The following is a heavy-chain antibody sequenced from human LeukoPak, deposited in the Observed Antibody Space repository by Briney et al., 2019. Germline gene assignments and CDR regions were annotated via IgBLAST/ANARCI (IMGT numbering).Heavy chain of an antibody. J-gene: IGHJ4*02. D-gene: IGHD6-19*01. CDR2: ISGSGGST. Sequence: GGSLRLSCAASGFTFSSYAMSWVRQAPGKGLEWVSAISGSGGSTYYADSVRGRFTISRDNSKNTLYLQMNSLRAEDTAVYYCATGIAVAGGGLDYWGQGTLVTVSS. V-gene: IGHV3-23*01. CDR1: GFTFSSYA. CDR3: ATGIAVAGGGLDY.